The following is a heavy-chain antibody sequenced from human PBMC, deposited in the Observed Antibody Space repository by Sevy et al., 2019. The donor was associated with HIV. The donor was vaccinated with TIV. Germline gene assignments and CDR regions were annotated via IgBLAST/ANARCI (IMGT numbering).Heavy chain of an antibody. Sequence: GGSLRLSCAASGFTFSDHYMEWVRQAPGKGLEWVGRIRNKADSYTTEYAASVKGRFTISRDDSKNSLYLLMNSLKTEDTAIYYCAREGCTKPHDYWGQGTVVTVSS. CDR2: IRNKADSYTT. V-gene: IGHV3-72*01. CDR1: GFTFSDHY. CDR3: AREGCTKPHDY. D-gene: IGHD2-8*01. J-gene: IGHJ4*02.